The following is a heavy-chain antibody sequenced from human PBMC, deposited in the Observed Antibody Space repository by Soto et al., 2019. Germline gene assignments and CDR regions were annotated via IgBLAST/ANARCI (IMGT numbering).Heavy chain of an antibody. CDR1: GYTLTELS. Sequence: ASVKVSCKVSGYTLTELSMHWVRQAPGKGLEWMGGFDPEDGETIYAQKFQGRVAMTEDTSTDTAYMELSSLRSEDTAVYYCETALDILTGLNFDYWGQGTLVTVSS. J-gene: IGHJ4*02. V-gene: IGHV1-24*01. CDR3: ETALDILTGLNFDY. CDR2: FDPEDGET. D-gene: IGHD3-9*01.